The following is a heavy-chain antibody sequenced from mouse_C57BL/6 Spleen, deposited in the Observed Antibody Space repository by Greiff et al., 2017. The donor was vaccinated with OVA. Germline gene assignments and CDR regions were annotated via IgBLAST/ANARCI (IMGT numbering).Heavy chain of an antibody. D-gene: IGHD1-2*01. CDR3: ARRQDIITYYAMDY. CDR1: GFTFSSYT. J-gene: IGHJ4*01. Sequence: EVKVEESGGGLVKPGGSLKLSCAASGFTFSSYTMSWVRQTPEKRLEWVATISGGGGNTYYPDSVKGRFTISRDNAKNTLYLQMSSLRSEDTALYYCARRQDIITYYAMDYWGQGTSVTVSS. V-gene: IGHV5-9*01. CDR2: ISGGGGNT.